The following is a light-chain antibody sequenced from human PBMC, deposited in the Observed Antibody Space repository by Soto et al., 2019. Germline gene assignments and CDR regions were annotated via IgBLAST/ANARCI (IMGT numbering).Light chain of an antibody. Sequence: QSALTQPASVSGSPGLSITISCTGTSSDVGAYNYVSWFQQHPGKAPKLMIFEVSNRPSGVSNRFSVSKSGNTASLTISGLQAEDEADYYCSAYTTSSSWLFGGGTKLTVL. V-gene: IGLV2-14*01. CDR2: EVS. CDR3: SAYTTSSSWL. CDR1: SSDVGAYNY. J-gene: IGLJ3*02.